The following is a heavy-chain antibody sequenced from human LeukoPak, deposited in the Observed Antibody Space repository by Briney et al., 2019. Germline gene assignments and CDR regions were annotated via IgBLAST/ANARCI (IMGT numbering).Heavy chain of an antibody. V-gene: IGHV4-59*12. CDR1: GCSISSYY. J-gene: IGHJ4*02. D-gene: IGHD2-8*01. Sequence: SETLSLTCTVSGCSISSYYWSWIRQPPGKGLEWIGYIYYSGSTNYNPSLKSRDTISVDTSKNQFSLKLTSVTAADTAVYYCTRVSRWYYFDYWGQGTLVTVSS. CDR2: IYYSGST. CDR3: TRVSRWYYFDY.